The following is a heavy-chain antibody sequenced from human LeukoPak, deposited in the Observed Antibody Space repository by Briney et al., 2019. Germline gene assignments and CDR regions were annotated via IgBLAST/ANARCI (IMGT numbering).Heavy chain of an antibody. V-gene: IGHV4-34*01. Sequence: PSETLSLTCAVYGGSFSGYYWSWIRQPPGKGLEWIGEINHSGSTNYNPSLKSRVTISVDTSKNQFSLKLSSVTAADTAVYYCARGGKQWMMDYWGQGTLVTVSS. CDR2: INHSGST. CDR3: ARGGKQWMMDY. D-gene: IGHD6-19*01. CDR1: GGSFSGYY. J-gene: IGHJ4*02.